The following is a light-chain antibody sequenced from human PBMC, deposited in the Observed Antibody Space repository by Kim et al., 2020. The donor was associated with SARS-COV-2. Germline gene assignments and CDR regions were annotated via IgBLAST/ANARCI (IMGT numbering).Light chain of an antibody. Sequence: RVPISCTASSSNIGAGYDVHWYQHLPGTAPKLLIYTNVNRPSGVPDRFSGSKSGTSASLAITGLQAEDEADYYCQSYDSSLSGYVFGTGTKVTVL. J-gene: IGLJ1*01. CDR3: QSYDSSLSGYV. CDR2: TNV. CDR1: SSNIGAGYD. V-gene: IGLV1-40*01.